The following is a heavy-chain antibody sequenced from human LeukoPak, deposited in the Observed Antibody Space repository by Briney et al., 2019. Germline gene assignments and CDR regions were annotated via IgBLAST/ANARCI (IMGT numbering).Heavy chain of an antibody. Sequence: GGSLRLSCAASGFTFSSYAMSWVRQAPGRGLEWVSAISGSGGSTYYADSVKGRFTISRDNSKNTLYLQMNSLRAEDTAVYYCARDVRELLSYWGQGTLVTVSS. CDR2: ISGSGGST. CDR3: ARDVRELLSY. V-gene: IGHV3-23*01. J-gene: IGHJ4*02. D-gene: IGHD1-26*01. CDR1: GFTFSSYA.